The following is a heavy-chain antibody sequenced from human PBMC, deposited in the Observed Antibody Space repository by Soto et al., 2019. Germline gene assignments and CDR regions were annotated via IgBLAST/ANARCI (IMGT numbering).Heavy chain of an antibody. CDR3: ARARTSGWFGEVSPLNWFDP. CDR2: IYYSGST. J-gene: IGHJ5*02. CDR1: GGTISSYY. V-gene: IGHV4-59*01. D-gene: IGHD3-10*01. Sequence: TEALSLTGTGSGGTISSYYWSWIRQPQGKGLKWIGYIYYSGSTNYNPSLKSRVTISVDTSKNQFSLKLSSVTAADTAVYYCARARTSGWFGEVSPLNWFDPWGQGTLVTVSS.